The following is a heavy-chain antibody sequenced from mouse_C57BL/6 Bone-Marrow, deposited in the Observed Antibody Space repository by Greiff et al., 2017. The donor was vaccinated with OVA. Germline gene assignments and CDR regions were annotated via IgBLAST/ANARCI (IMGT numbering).Heavy chain of an antibody. V-gene: IGHV1-59*01. D-gene: IGHD4-1*02. CDR3: ARRCNWDYFDY. CDR2: IDPSDSYT. Sequence: VKLQQPGAELVRPGTSVKLSCKASGYTFTSYWMHWVKQRPGQGLEWIGVIDPSDSYTNYNQKFKGKATLTVDTSSSTAYMQLSSLTSEDSAVYYCARRCNWDYFDYWGQGTTLTVSS. CDR1: GYTFTSYW. J-gene: IGHJ2*01.